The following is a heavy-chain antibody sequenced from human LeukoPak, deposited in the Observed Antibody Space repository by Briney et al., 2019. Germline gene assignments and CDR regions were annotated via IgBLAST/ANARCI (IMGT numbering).Heavy chain of an antibody. CDR3: ARLRYDSSGYYSIYYYYGMDV. CDR2: IYYSGTT. CDR1: GGSISAYY. J-gene: IGHJ6*02. Sequence: SETLSLTCTVSGGSISAYYWSWIRQPPGKGLEWIGYIYYSGTTNYNPSLKSRVTMSVDTSKNQFSLKLSSVTAADTAVYYCARLRYDSSGYYSIYYYYGMDVWGQGTTVTVSS. V-gene: IGHV4-59*08. D-gene: IGHD3-22*01.